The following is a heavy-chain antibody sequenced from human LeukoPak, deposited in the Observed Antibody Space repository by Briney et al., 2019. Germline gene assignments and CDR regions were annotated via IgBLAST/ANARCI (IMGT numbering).Heavy chain of an antibody. CDR2: VSGSGSST. J-gene: IGHJ4*02. D-gene: IGHD3-22*01. CDR1: GFTFSNYA. CDR3: ARGNYYYDGGTYYYGYYFDY. Sequence: PGGSLRLSCAAPGFTFSNYAMSWVRQTPGKGLEWVSGVSGSGSSTSYADSVKGRFTISRDDSKNTLYLQMHSLRAEDTAVYYCARGNYYYDGGTYYYGYYFDYWGQGTLVTVSS. V-gene: IGHV3-23*01.